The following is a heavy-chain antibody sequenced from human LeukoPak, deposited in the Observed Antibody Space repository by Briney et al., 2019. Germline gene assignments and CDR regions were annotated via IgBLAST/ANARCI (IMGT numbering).Heavy chain of an antibody. CDR1: GGSISSSSYY. J-gene: IGHJ4*02. CDR3: ARQTYGNYFDY. Sequence: PSETLSLTCTVSGGSISSSSYYWGWIRQPPGKGLEWIGSIYYSGSTYYNPSLKSRVTISVDKSKNQFSLKLSSVTAADTAVYYCARQTYGNYFDYWGQGTLVSVSS. D-gene: IGHD4-17*01. CDR2: IYYSGST. V-gene: IGHV4-39*01.